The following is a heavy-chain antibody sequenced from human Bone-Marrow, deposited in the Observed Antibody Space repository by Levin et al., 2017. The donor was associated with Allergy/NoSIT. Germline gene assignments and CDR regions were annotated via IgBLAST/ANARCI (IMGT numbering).Heavy chain of an antibody. V-gene: IGHV3-15*01. J-gene: IGHJ4*02. CDR1: GFTFSNAW. CDR2: IKSKTDGGTT. D-gene: IGHD3-16*02. Sequence: GGSLRLSCAASGFTFSNAWMSWVRQAPGKGLEWVGRIKSKTDGGTTDYAAPVKGRFTISRDDSKNTLYLQMNSLKTEDTAVYYCTTERDSGLRLGELSFILSRSDWDWGQGTLVTVSS. CDR3: TTERDSGLRLGELSFILSRSDWD.